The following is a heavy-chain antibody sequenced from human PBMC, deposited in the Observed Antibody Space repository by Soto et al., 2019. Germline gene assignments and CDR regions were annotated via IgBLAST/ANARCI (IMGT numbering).Heavy chain of an antibody. J-gene: IGHJ4*02. Sequence: GFLRLSCAASGFTFSSYSMNWVRQSPGKGLEWVSSISSSSSYIYYADSVKGRFTISRDNAKNSLYLQMNSLRAEDTAVYYCARSFGFGEFHFDYWGQGTLVTVSS. V-gene: IGHV3-21*01. CDR2: ISSSSSYI. D-gene: IGHD3-10*01. CDR1: GFTFSSYS. CDR3: ARSFGFGEFHFDY.